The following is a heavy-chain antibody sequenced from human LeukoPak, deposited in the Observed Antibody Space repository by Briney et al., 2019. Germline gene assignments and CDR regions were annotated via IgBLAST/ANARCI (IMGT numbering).Heavy chain of an antibody. CDR3: ARSYFNKHIVVVTATPINWSDP. CDR1: GGTFSSYA. V-gene: IGHV1-69*13. CDR2: IIPIFGTA. D-gene: IGHD2-21*02. Sequence: GASVKLSCTASGGTFSSYAISWVRQAPGQGLEWMGGIIPIFGTANYAQKFQGRVTITADESTSTAYMELSSLRSEDTAVYYCARSYFNKHIVVVTATPINWSDPWGQGTLVTVSS. J-gene: IGHJ5*02.